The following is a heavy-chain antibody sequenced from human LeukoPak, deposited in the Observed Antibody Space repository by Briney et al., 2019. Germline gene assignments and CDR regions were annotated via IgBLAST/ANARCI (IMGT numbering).Heavy chain of an antibody. V-gene: IGHV4-59*01. J-gene: IGHJ4*02. CDR3: ARTTRYNWNDDRYYFDY. CDR1: GGSISYYY. D-gene: IGHD1-1*01. CDR2: IYYSGST. Sequence: SETLSLTCTVSGGSISYYYWSWIRQPPGKGLEWIGQIYYSGSTKHNPSLKSRVTISVDTSKNQFSLRLSSVTAADTALYYCARTTRYNWNDDRYYFDYWGQGTLVTVSS.